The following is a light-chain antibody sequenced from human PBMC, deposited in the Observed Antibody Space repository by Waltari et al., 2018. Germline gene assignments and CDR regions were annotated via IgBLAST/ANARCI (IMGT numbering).Light chain of an antibody. J-gene: IGLJ2*01. Sequence: QSPLTQPASVSGSPGQSITISCTGLCSAAGASDSVSWHQHHPDKAPQVIIYDVTHRPSGVSDRFSASKSANTASLTISRLQPEDEADYYCSSQTLDGLVLFGGGTRLTVL. CDR2: DVT. CDR3: SSQTLDGLVL. V-gene: IGLV2-14*03. CDR1: CSAAGASDS.